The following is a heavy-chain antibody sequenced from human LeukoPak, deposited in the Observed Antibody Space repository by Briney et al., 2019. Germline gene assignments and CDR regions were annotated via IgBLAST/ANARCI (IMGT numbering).Heavy chain of an antibody. CDR1: GFIFSSYA. CDR2: ISGSGGST. V-gene: IGHV3-23*01. J-gene: IGHJ4*02. D-gene: IGHD5-12*01. Sequence: GGSLRLSCAASGFIFSSYAMSWVRQAPGKGLQWVSGISGSGGSTYYADSVKGRFTISRDNSKNTLYLQMNSLRAEDTAVYYCAKDRGPYSGYDSFFHFWRQGPLVSVSS. CDR3: AKDRGPYSGYDSFFHF.